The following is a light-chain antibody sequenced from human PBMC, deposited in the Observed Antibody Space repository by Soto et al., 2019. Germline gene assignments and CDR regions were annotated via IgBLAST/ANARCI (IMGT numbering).Light chain of an antibody. Sequence: EIVMTQSPATLSVSPGERATLSCRASQSVSSNLAWYQQKPGQAPRLLIYGASTRATGIPARFSGSGSGTEFTLTISSLQSEDFAVYYCQQYNSLPYTFGQGTKVEIK. V-gene: IGKV3-15*01. J-gene: IGKJ2*01. CDR1: QSVSSN. CDR3: QQYNSLPYT. CDR2: GAS.